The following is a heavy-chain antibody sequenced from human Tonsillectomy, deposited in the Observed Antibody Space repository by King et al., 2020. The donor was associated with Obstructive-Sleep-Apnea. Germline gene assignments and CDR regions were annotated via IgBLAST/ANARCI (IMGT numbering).Heavy chain of an antibody. Sequence: QLQESGPGLVKPSETLSPTCTFSGVSISSSLYYLGWIRQPQGKGLEWIGSIYYSWSAYYNPSLKSPVTISVDTSKNQCSLKMKFVTAADTAVYFCARDKSSTTYAMDVWGQGTTVTVSS. CDR3: ARDKSSTTYAMDV. CDR2: IYYSWSA. CDR1: GVSISSSLYY. D-gene: IGHD6-6*01. J-gene: IGHJ6*02. V-gene: IGHV4-39*07.